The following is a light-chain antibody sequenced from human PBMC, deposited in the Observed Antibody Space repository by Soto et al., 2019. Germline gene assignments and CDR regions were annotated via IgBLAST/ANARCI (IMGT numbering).Light chain of an antibody. CDR3: QQLNNFPRT. Sequence: DIQLTQSPSFLSASVGDRVTITCRASQGISSYLAWYQQRPGKAPKLLMYGASTLQSGVPSRFSGSASGTTITLKINNLQPEDFATYYCQQLNNFPRTFGQGTKVE. CDR1: QGISSY. J-gene: IGKJ1*01. V-gene: IGKV1-9*01. CDR2: GAS.